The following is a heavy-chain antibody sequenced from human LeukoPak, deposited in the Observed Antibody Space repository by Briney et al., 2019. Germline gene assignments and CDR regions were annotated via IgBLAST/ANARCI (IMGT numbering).Heavy chain of an antibody. CDR3: TRAPRGSYYYYDY. V-gene: IGHV3-74*01. Sequence: GGSLRLSCAASGFTFSSYWMHWVRQAPRKGLVWGSRINSDGGSTTYADSVRGRFTISRDNAKNTLYLQMNSLRDEDTGVYYCTRAPRGSYYYYDYWGQGTLVSVSS. D-gene: IGHD1-26*01. J-gene: IGHJ4*02. CDR2: INSDGGST. CDR1: GFTFSSYW.